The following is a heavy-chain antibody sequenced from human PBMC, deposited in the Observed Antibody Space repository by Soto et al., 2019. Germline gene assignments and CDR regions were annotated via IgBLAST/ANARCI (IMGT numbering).Heavy chain of an antibody. CDR2: IYYSGST. CDR1: GGSISSYY. CDR3: ARGYCSSTSCRTFDY. V-gene: IGHV4-59*01. Sequence: TSETLSLTCTVSGGSISSYYWSWIRQPPGKGLEWIGYIYYSGSTNYNPSLKSRVTISVDTSKNQFSLKLSSVTAADTAVYYCARGYCSSTSCRTFDYWGQGTLVTVSS. D-gene: IGHD2-2*01. J-gene: IGHJ4*02.